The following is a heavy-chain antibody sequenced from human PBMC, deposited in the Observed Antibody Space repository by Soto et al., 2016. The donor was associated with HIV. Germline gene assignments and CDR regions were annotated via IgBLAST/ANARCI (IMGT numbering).Heavy chain of an antibody. V-gene: IGHV1-2*02. CDR3: ARVGYDWNDAGAFDI. CDR2: INPNSGGT. D-gene: IGHD1-1*01. Sequence: QVQLVQSGAEVKKPGASVKVSCKASGYTFTGYYMRWVRQAPGQGLEWMGWINPNSGGTNYAQKFQGRVTMTRDTSISTAYMELSRLRSDDTAVYYCARVGYDWNDAGAFDIWGQGTMVTVSS. CDR1: GYTFTGYY. J-gene: IGHJ3*02.